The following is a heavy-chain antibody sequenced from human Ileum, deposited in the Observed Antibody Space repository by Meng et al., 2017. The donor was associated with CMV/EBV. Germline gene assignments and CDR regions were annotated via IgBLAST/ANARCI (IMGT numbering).Heavy chain of an antibody. D-gene: IGHD6-19*01. Sequence: GGSLRPSCTASGFTFGDYAMSWVRQAPGKGLEWVGFIRSKAYGGTTEYAASVKGRFTISRDDSKSIAYLQMNSLKTEDTAVYYCISSGWRNWGQGTLVTVSS. V-gene: IGHV3-49*04. CDR2: IRSKAYGGTT. J-gene: IGHJ4*02. CDR3: ISSGWRN. CDR1: GFTFGDYA.